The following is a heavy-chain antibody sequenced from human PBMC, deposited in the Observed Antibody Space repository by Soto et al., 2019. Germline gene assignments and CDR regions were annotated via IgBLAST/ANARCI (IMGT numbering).Heavy chain of an antibody. Sequence: PSETLSLTCAVYGGSFSGYYWSWIRQPPGKGLEWIGEINHSGSTNYNPSLKSRVTISVDTSKNQFSLKLSSVTAADTAVYYCARGPRLLWFGVPAGCFDPWGQATLVTVSS. CDR1: GGSFSGYY. CDR2: INHSGST. D-gene: IGHD3-10*01. CDR3: ARGPRLLWFGVPAGCFDP. J-gene: IGHJ5*02. V-gene: IGHV4-34*01.